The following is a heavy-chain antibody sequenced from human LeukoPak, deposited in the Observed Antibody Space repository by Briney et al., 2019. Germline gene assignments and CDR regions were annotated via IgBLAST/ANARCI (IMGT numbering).Heavy chain of an antibody. CDR3: ARAIYSNYPDY. J-gene: IGHJ4*02. V-gene: IGHV3-7*01. CDR2: IKQDGSEK. CDR1: GFTSSSYW. Sequence: PGGSLRLSCAASGFTSSSYWMSWVRQAPGKGLEWVANIKQDGSEKYYVDSVKGRFTISRDNAKNSLYLQMNSLRAEDTAVYYCARAIYSNYPDYWGQGTLVTVSS. D-gene: IGHD4-11*01.